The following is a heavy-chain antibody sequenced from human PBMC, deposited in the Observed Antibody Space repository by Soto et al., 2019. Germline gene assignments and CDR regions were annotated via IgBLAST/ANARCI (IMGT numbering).Heavy chain of an antibody. J-gene: IGHJ4*02. CDR3: ARAALYGYDY. V-gene: IGHV3-48*02. D-gene: IGHD4-17*01. CDR2: IGGSSSDI. Sequence: EVQLVESGGGLVQPGGSLRLSCAASGFTFSYYGMNWVRQAPGKGLEWVSYIGGSSSDIYYTDSVKGRFTISRDNAKNSLYLQMNNLKDEDKAVYHCARAALYGYDYWGQGTLVTVSS. CDR1: GFTFSYYG.